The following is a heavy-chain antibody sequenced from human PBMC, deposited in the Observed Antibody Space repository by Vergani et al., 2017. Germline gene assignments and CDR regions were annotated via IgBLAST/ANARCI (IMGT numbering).Heavy chain of an antibody. CDR2: IIPIFGTA. CDR3: AKSPNFNNRPTDY. CDR1: GGTFRSYA. J-gene: IGHJ4*02. Sequence: QVQLVQSGAEVKKPGSSVKVSCKASGGTFRSYAINWVRQAPGQGLEWMGGIIPIFGTANYAQKFQGRVTITADESTSTAYMELSSLRSEDTAVYYCAKSPNFNNRPTDYWGQGTLVTVSS. D-gene: IGHD1/OR15-1a*01. V-gene: IGHV1-69*01.